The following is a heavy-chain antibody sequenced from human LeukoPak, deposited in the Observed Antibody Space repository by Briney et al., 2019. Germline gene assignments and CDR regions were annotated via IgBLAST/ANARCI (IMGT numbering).Heavy chain of an antibody. CDR3: AREKDMVRGDIGPDY. V-gene: IGHV4-39*07. Sequence: SETLSLTCTVSGGSISSSSYYWGWIRQPPGKGLEWIGSIYYSGSTYYNPSLKSRVTISVDTSKNQFSLKLSSVTAADTAVYHCAREKDMVRGDIGPDYWGQGTLVTVSS. D-gene: IGHD3-10*01. CDR1: GGSISSSSYY. J-gene: IGHJ4*02. CDR2: IYYSGST.